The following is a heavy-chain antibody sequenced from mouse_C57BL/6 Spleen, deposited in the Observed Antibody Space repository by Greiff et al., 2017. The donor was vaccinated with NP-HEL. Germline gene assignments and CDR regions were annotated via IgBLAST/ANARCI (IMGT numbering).Heavy chain of an antibody. D-gene: IGHD4-1*01. CDR2: IRSKSNNYAT. V-gene: IGHV10-1*01. CDR3: VGQTDPYYFDY. Sequence: EVKLVESGGGLVQPKGSLKLSCAASGFSFTTYAMNWVRQAPGKGLEWVARIRSKSNNYATYYAESVKDRFTISRDDSESMLNLQMNNLKTEDTAMYYCVGQTDPYYFDYWGQGTTLTVSS. J-gene: IGHJ2*01. CDR1: GFSFTTYA.